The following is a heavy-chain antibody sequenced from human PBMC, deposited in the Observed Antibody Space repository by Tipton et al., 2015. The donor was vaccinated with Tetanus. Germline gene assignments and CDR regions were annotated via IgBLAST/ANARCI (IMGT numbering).Heavy chain of an antibody. CDR1: GDSISSYY. V-gene: IGHV4-4*07. D-gene: IGHD1-26*01. Sequence: TLSLTCNVSGDSISSYYWNWIRQPAGKGLEWIGRFYTTGSTIYNPSLRSRVTMSVDTSKNQFSLKLNSVTAADTAVYYCARDQARGARGWNYFDYWGQGTLVTVSS. CDR3: ARDQARGARGWNYFDY. CDR2: FYTTGST. J-gene: IGHJ4*02.